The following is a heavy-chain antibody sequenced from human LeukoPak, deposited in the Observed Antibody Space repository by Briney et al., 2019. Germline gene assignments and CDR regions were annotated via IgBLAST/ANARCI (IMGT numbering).Heavy chain of an antibody. CDR2: ISSSGSTI. J-gene: IGHJ3*02. Sequence: PGGSLRLSCAASGFTFSSYEMNWVRQAPGKGLEWVSYISSSGSTIYYADSVKGRFTISRDNAKNSLYLQMNSLRADDTAVYYCARDTAVSGVVVISDAFDIWGQGTIVTVSS. V-gene: IGHV3-48*03. D-gene: IGHD3-22*01. CDR1: GFTFSSYE. CDR3: ARDTAVSGVVVISDAFDI.